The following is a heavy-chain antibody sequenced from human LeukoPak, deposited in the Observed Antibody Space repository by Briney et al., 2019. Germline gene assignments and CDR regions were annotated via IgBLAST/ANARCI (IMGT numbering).Heavy chain of an antibody. V-gene: IGHV4-34*01. J-gene: IGHJ5*02. CDR2: INHSGST. Sequence: SETLSLTCAVYGGSFSGYYWSWIRQPPGKGLEWIGEINHSGSTNYNPSLKSRVTISVDTSKNQFSLKLSSVTAADTAVYYCARRSVLLWFGMLTSWGQGTLVTVSS. D-gene: IGHD3-10*01. CDR1: GGSFSGYY. CDR3: ARRSVLLWFGMLTS.